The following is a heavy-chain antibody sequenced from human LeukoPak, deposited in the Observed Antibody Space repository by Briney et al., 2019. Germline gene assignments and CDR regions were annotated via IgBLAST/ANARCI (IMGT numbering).Heavy chain of an antibody. D-gene: IGHD7-27*01. Sequence: GGSLRLSCGASGFTFSKHGMNWVRQAPGKGLEWLSGVSPPGGGTYYADSVKGRFTISRDGSKNTLSLQMNSLRVEDTAVYYCARDLAWGAFDYWGQGTLVTVSS. V-gene: IGHV3-23*01. J-gene: IGHJ4*02. CDR1: GFTFSKHG. CDR2: VSPPGGGT. CDR3: ARDLAWGAFDY.